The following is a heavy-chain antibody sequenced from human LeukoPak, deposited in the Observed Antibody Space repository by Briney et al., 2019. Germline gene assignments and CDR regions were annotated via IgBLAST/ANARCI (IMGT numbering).Heavy chain of an antibody. D-gene: IGHD1-26*01. V-gene: IGHV3-74*01. CDR2: SNEDGSTT. CDR1: GFTFSSNW. CDR3: VRDLGGRSGH. J-gene: IGHJ4*02. Sequence: GGSLRLSCAASGFTFSSNWMLWVRQAPGKGLVWVSRSNEDGSTTNYADSVKGRFTISRDNAKNTLYLQMNSLTAEDTAVYYCVRDLGGRSGHWGQGTLVTVSS.